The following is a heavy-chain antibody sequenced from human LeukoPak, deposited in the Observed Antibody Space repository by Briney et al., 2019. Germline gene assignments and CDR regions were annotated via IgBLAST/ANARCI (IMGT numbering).Heavy chain of an antibody. D-gene: IGHD3-10*01. Sequence: ASVKVSCKASGYTFTSYYMHWVRQAPGQGLEWMGIINPSGGSTSYAQKFQGGVTMTRDTSTSTAYMELRSLRSDDTAVYYCARMRTAGNAFDIWGQGTMVTVSS. CDR3: ARMRTAGNAFDI. V-gene: IGHV1-46*01. J-gene: IGHJ3*02. CDR2: INPSGGST. CDR1: GYTFTSYY.